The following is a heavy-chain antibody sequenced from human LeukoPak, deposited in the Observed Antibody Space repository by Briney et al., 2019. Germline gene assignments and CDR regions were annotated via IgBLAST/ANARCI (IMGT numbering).Heavy chain of an antibody. CDR1: GGSISSYY. J-gene: IGHJ5*02. Sequence: PSETLSLTCTVSGGSISSYYWSWIRQPPGKGLEWIGYIYYSGSTNYNPSLKSRVTISVDTSKNQFSLKLSSVTAADTAVYYCARVSYDFWSGYYWFDPWGQGTLVTVSS. D-gene: IGHD3-3*01. CDR3: ARVSYDFWSGYYWFDP. CDR2: IYYSGST. V-gene: IGHV4-59*08.